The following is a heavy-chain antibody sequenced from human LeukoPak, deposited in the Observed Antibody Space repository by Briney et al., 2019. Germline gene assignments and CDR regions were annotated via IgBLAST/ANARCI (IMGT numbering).Heavy chain of an antibody. J-gene: IGHJ4*02. CDR3: AKDKCGGDCYSVFDY. V-gene: IGHV3-74*01. Sequence: GGSLRLSCAASGFTFSAYWMHWVRQAPGKGLVWVSRINTDGSSPTYAASVKGRFTISRDNAKNTLYLQMNSLTAEDTAVYYCAKDKCGGDCYSVFDYWGQGTLVTVSS. CDR2: INTDGSSP. CDR1: GFTFSAYW. D-gene: IGHD2-21*02.